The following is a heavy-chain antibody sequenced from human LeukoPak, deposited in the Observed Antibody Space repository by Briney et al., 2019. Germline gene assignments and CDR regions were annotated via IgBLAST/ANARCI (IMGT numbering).Heavy chain of an antibody. CDR2: IYSGGST. D-gene: IGHD3-9*01. CDR1: GFTVSSNY. J-gene: IGHJ4*02. CDR3: ARGSYDILTGYGSLDY. Sequence: SGGSLRLSCAASGFTVSSNYMSWVRQAPGKGLEWVSVIYSGGSTYYADSVKGRFTISGDNSKNTLYLQMNSLRAEDTAVYYCARGSYDILTGYGSLDYWGQGTLVTVSS. V-gene: IGHV3-53*01.